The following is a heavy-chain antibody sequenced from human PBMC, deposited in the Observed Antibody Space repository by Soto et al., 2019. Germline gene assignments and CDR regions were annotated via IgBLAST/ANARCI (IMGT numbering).Heavy chain of an antibody. Sequence: GESLKISCKGSGYSFTSYWIGWVRQMPGKGLEWMGIIYPGDSDTRYSPSFQGQVTISADKSISTAYLQWSSLKASDTAMYYCVRGGVLLWFGESPLITPGNWFDPWGQGTLVTVSS. CDR3: VRGGVLLWFGESPLITPGNWFDP. J-gene: IGHJ5*02. CDR2: IYPGDSDT. D-gene: IGHD3-10*01. CDR1: GYSFTSYW. V-gene: IGHV5-51*01.